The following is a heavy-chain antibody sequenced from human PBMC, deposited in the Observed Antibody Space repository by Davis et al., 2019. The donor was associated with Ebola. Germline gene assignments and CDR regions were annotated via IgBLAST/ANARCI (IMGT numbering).Heavy chain of an antibody. CDR2: IRYDGSNK. V-gene: IGHV3-33*08. CDR1: GFTFSSYG. J-gene: IGHJ4*02. CDR3: ARNCPSIAARCHYFDY. Sequence: PGGSLRLSCAASGFTFSSYGMHWVRQAPGKGLEWVAFIRYDGSNKYYADSVKGRFTISRDNSKNTLYLQMNSLRAEDTAVYYCARNCPSIAARCHYFDYWGQGTLVTVSS. D-gene: IGHD6-6*01.